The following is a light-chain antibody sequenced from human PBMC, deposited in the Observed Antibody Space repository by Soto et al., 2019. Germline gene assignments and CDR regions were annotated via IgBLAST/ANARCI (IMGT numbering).Light chain of an antibody. CDR2: DVS. CDR3: SSYTSSSTLVV. V-gene: IGLV2-14*03. CDR1: SSDVGGYSY. J-gene: IGLJ2*01. Sequence: QSVLTQPASVSGSPGQSITISCTGTSSDVGGYSYVSWYQQHPGKAPKLLIYDVSNRPSGVSKRFSGSKSGNTASLTISGLQAEDEADYYCSSYTSSSTLVVFGGGTKLTVL.